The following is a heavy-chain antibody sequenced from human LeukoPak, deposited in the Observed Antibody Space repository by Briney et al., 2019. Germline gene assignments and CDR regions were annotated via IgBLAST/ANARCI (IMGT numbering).Heavy chain of an antibody. Sequence: GASVKVSCKASGYTFTSYYMHWVRQAPGQGLEWMGIINPSGGSTSYAQKFQGRVTMTRDTSTSTVYMELSSLRSEDTAVYYCARIAVAGTRYNWFGPWGQGTLVTVSS. CDR3: ARIAVAGTRYNWFGP. V-gene: IGHV1-46*01. J-gene: IGHJ5*02. CDR2: INPSGGST. D-gene: IGHD6-19*01. CDR1: GYTFTSYY.